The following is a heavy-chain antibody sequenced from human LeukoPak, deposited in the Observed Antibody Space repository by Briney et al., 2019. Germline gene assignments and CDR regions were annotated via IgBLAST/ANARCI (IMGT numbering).Heavy chain of an antibody. CDR3: AREYSSSWYLWFDP. D-gene: IGHD6-13*01. V-gene: IGHV3-33*01. J-gene: IGHJ5*02. Sequence: GGSLRLSCAASGFTFSSYGMHWVRQAPGKGLEWVAVIWYDGSNKYYADSVKGRFTISRDNSENTLYLQMNSLRAEDTAVYYCAREYSSSWYLWFDPWGQGTLVTVSS. CDR2: IWYDGSNK. CDR1: GFTFSSYG.